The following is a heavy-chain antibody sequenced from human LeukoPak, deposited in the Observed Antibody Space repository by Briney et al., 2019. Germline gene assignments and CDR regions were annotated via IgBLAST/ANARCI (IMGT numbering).Heavy chain of an antibody. D-gene: IGHD6-19*01. CDR1: GYTFTSHG. V-gene: IGHV1-18*01. CDR2: ISAYNGNT. Sequence: ASVKVSCKASGYTFTSHGISWVRQAPGQGLEWMGWISAYNGNTNYAQKLQGRVTMTTDTSTSTAYMELRSLRSDDTAVYYCARVQWLVLSNAFDIWGQGTMVTVSS. J-gene: IGHJ3*02. CDR3: ARVQWLVLSNAFDI.